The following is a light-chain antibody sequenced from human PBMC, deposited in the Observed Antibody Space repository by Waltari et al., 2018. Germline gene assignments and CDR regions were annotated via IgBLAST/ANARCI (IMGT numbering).Light chain of an antibody. CDR1: SSTTGPNP. J-gene: IGLJ2*01. CDR3: AAWDDSLFVV. V-gene: IGLV1-44*01. Sequence: QSVLPQPPPASGTPGQRVPTSCPGSSSTTGPNPGNWYQQLPGPAPTLLIYSNNQRPSGVPDRFAGSKSGTSASLAISGLQSEDEADYYCAAWDDSLFVVFGGGTKLTVL. CDR2: SNN.